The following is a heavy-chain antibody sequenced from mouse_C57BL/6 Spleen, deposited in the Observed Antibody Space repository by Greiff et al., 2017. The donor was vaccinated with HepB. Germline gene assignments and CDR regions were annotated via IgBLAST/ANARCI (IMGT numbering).Heavy chain of an antibody. CDR3: ASLYGKGAMDY. V-gene: IGHV5-9*01. J-gene: IGHJ4*01. CDR2: ISGGGGNT. Sequence: EVKLQESGGGLVKPGGSLKLSCAASGFTFSSYTMSWVRQTPEKRLEWVATISGGGGNTYYPDSVKGRFTISRDNAKNTLYLQMSSLRSEDTALYYCASLYGKGAMDYWGQGTSVTVSS. CDR1: GFTFSSYT. D-gene: IGHD2-1*01.